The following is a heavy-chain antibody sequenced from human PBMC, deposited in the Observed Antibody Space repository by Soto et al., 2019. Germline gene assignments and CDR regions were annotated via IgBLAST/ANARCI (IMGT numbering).Heavy chain of an antibody. V-gene: IGHV3-23*01. D-gene: IGHD1-20*01. CDR2: ISANGVAT. Sequence: GGSLRLSCEASGFTLRNYAMTWIRQAPGKGLEWVSLISANGVATYYAESVKTRFTISTDQSRNTVYLQMDSLRADDTAIYYCAKAKNDYNWDNRPPFDYWGQGTLVTVSS. CDR3: AKAKNDYNWDNRPPFDY. CDR1: GFTLRNYA. J-gene: IGHJ4*02.